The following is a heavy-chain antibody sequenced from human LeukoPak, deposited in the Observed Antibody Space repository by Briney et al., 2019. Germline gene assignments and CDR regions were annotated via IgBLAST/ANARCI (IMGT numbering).Heavy chain of an antibody. V-gene: IGHV3-21*01. CDR1: GFTFSSYS. J-gene: IGHJ4*02. Sequence: GGSLRLSCAASGFTFSSYSMNWVRQAPGKGLEWVSSISSSSSYIYYADSVKGRFTISRDNAKNSLYLQMNSLRAEDTAVYYCASDDYGDYIPLDYWGQGNLVTVSS. CDR3: ASDDYGDYIPLDY. D-gene: IGHD4-17*01. CDR2: ISSSSSYI.